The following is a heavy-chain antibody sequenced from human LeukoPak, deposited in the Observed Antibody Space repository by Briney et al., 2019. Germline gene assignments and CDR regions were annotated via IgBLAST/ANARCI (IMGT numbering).Heavy chain of an antibody. CDR3: ARGTIAAPGTDY. CDR2: MNQDGSVK. J-gene: IGHJ4*02. V-gene: IGHV3-7*01. CDR1: GFTFSSYW. Sequence: GGSLRLSCADSGFTFSSYWMDWVRQAPGKGLEWVANMNQDGSVKHHADSVKGRFTISRDNAKNSLYLQMNSLRAEDTAVYYCARGTIAAPGTDYWGQGVLVTVSS. D-gene: IGHD6-13*01.